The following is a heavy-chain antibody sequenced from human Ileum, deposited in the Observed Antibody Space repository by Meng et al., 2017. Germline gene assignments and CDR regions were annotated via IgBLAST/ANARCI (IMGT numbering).Heavy chain of an antibody. J-gene: IGHJ4*02. D-gene: IGHD5-18*01. CDR3: ARAETALDY. V-gene: IGHV4-61*01. CDR1: GGSVSSGSYY. CDR2: IYYTGST. Sequence: VQLQESGPGLVRPSETLSLPCTVSGGSVSSGSYYWNWIRQPPGKGPEWIAYIYYTGSTNYNPSLKSRVIISADTSKNQFSLKLSSVTAADTAVYYCARAETALDYWGQGTLVTVSS.